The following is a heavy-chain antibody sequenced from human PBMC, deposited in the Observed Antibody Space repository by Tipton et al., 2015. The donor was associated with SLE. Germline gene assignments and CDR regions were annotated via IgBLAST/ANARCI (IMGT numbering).Heavy chain of an antibody. V-gene: IGHV4-39*07. D-gene: IGHD3/OR15-3a*01. Sequence: TLSLTCTVSGGSISSGSYYWSWIRQPPGKGLEWIGEINHSGSTNYNPSLKSRVTISVDTSKNQFSLKLSSVTAADTAVYYCARRFGLVHACDIWGQGTMVTVSS. CDR3: ARRFGLVHACDI. CDR2: INHSGST. J-gene: IGHJ3*02. CDR1: GGSISSGSYY.